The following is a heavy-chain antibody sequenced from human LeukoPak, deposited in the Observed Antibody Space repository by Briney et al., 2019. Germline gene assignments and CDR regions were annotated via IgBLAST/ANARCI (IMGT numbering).Heavy chain of an antibody. CDR1: GYTFISYY. Sequence: ASVKDLCKASGYTFISYYIHWVRQAPGQGLEWMGLINPSSGNTPYAQQFQGRVTMTRDTSTSTVYMELSSLRSEDTAVYYCARHSRIGTTPFDYWGQGSLLTVPS. CDR2: INPSSGNT. J-gene: IGHJ4*02. V-gene: IGHV1-46*01. D-gene: IGHD1-7*01. CDR3: ARHSRIGTTPFDY.